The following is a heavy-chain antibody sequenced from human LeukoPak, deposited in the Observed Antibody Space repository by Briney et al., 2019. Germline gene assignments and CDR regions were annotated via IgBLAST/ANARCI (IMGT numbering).Heavy chain of an antibody. V-gene: IGHV3-73*01. J-gene: IGHJ6*02. CDR3: SLLHYYYYGMDV. CDR1: GFTFSGSA. CDR2: IRSKANSYAT. Sequence: GGSLRLSCAASGFTFSGSAMHWVRQASGKGLEWVGRIRSKANSYATAYAASVKGRFTISREDSKNTAYLQLISLITADTAVYYCSLLHYYYYGMDVWGQGTTVTVSS.